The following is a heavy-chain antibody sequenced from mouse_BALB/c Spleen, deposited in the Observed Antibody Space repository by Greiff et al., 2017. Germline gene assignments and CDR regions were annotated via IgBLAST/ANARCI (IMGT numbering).Heavy chain of an antibody. CDR3: ARSPYGNYLYAMDY. CDR2: IYPYNGGT. J-gene: IGHJ4*01. CDR1: GYTFTDYN. Sequence: EVQLQQSGPELVKPGASVKISCKASGYTFTDYNMHWVKQSHGKSLEWIGYIYPYNGGTGYNQKFKSKATLTVDNSSSTAYMELRSLTSEDSAVYYCARSPYGNYLYAMDYWGQGTSVTVSS. D-gene: IGHD2-10*02. V-gene: IGHV1S29*02.